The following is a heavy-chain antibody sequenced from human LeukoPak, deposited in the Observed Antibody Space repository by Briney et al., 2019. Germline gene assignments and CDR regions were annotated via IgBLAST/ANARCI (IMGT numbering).Heavy chain of an antibody. V-gene: IGHV3-15*01. Sequence: GGSLRLSCAASTLTFSNTWMRWIRQAPGEGLEYVGRIKSKPDGGTTDYAAFVKGRFTISRDDSRSMLYLQMNSLKTEDTAVYYCTTDQGDSRDFYSFDYWGQGILVTVSS. CDR3: TTDQGDSRDFYSFDY. CDR1: TLTFSNTW. J-gene: IGHJ4*02. D-gene: IGHD3/OR15-3a*01. CDR2: IKSKPDGGTT.